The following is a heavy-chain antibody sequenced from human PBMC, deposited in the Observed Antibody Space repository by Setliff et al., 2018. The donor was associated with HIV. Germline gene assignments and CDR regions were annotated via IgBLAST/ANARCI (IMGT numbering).Heavy chain of an antibody. V-gene: IGHV1-69*02. CDR1: RSTFNSHT. CDR2: IVPLLGVP. D-gene: IGHD6-19*01. Sequence: SVKVSCKASRSTFNSHTFTWVRQAPGQGLEWLGRIVPLLGVPDYAQKFQGRVTITADKSTSTAYMELSSLRSEDTAVYYCARNPEMAALNYFYYYMDVWGKGTTVTVSS. CDR3: ARNPEMAALNYFYYYMDV. J-gene: IGHJ6*03.